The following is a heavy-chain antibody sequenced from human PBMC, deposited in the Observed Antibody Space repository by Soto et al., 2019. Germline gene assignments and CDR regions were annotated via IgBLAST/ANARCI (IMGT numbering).Heavy chain of an antibody. D-gene: IGHD6-19*01. CDR3: ARTYSSGWPVGDSSGLLRDDAFDI. CDR2: IYYSGST. V-gene: IGHV4-30-4*01. Sequence: NPSETLSLTCTVSGGSISSGDYYWSWIRQPPGKGLEWIGYIYYSGSTYYNPSLKSRVTISVDTSKNQFSLKLSSVTAADTAVYYCARTYSSGWPVGDSSGLLRDDAFDIWGQGTMVTVSS. J-gene: IGHJ3*02. CDR1: GGSISSGDYY.